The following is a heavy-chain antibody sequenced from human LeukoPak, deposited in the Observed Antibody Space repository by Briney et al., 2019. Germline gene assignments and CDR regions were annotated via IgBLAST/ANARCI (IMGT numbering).Heavy chain of an antibody. CDR1: GFTFSNYW. J-gene: IGHJ4*02. D-gene: IGHD2-8*02. Sequence: GGSLRLSCAPSGFTFSNYWMTCVREAPGGGLEWVANIKQDGSEKYYVDSVKSRFTLSRDNAKSSLYLQRNSLRAEDTAVYYCAREGILAGCEYCGQGTLVTVSS. V-gene: IGHV3-7*04. CDR2: IKQDGSEK. CDR3: AREGILAGCEY.